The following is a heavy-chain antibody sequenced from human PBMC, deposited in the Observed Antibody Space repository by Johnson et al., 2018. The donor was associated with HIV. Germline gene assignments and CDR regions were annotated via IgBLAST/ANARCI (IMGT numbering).Heavy chain of an antibody. J-gene: IGHJ3*02. Sequence: QVQLVESGGGVVQPGRSLRLSCAASGFTFTSYAMHWVRQAPGKGLEWVAVISYDESNKYYADSVKGRFTISSYNSKNTLYLQMNSLRAEDTAVYYCAKAFEYSSSSMAFDIGGQGTMVTVSS. CDR2: ISYDESNK. V-gene: IGHV3-30*04. CDR1: GFTFTSYA. CDR3: AKAFEYSSSSMAFDI. D-gene: IGHD6-6*01.